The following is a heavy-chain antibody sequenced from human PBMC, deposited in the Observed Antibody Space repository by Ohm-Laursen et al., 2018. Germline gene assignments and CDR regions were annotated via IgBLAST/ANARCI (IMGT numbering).Heavy chain of an antibody. CDR3: ARVSVLNWFDP. J-gene: IGHJ5*02. Sequence: GTLSLTCIVSDGSISSYYWSWIRQPPGKGLEWIGNIYYSGSTNYNPSLKSRVTISVDTSKNQFSLKLSSVTAADTAVYYCARVSVLNWFDPWGQGTLVTVSS. CDR1: DGSISSYY. V-gene: IGHV4-59*01. CDR2: IYYSGST.